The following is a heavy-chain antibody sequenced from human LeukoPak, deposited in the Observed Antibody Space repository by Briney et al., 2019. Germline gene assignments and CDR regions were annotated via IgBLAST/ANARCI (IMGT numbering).Heavy chain of an antibody. Sequence: GGSLRLSCAASGFTFSSYGMHWVRQAPGKGLEWVAVISYDGSNKYYADSLKGRFTISRDNSKNTLYLQMNSLRAEDTAVYYCAKTLRYCSSTSCHYYYYYYGMDVWGQGTTVTVSS. D-gene: IGHD2-2*01. CDR1: GFTFSSYG. J-gene: IGHJ6*02. CDR2: ISYDGSNK. CDR3: AKTLRYCSSTSCHYYYYYYGMDV. V-gene: IGHV3-30*18.